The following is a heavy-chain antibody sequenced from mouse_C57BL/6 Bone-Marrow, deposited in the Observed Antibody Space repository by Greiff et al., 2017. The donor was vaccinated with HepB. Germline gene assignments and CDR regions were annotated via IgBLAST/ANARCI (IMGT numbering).Heavy chain of an antibody. V-gene: IGHV3-5*01. CDR1: GISITTGNYR. CDR2: IYYSGTI. Sequence: DVKLQESGPGLVKPSQTVFLTCTVTGISITTGNYRWSWIRQFPGNKLEWIGYIYYSGTITYNPSLTSRTTITRDTPKNQFFLEMNSLTAEDTATYYCARGDSSGDFDYWGQGTTLTVSS. J-gene: IGHJ2*01. CDR3: ARGDSSGDFDY. D-gene: IGHD3-2*02.